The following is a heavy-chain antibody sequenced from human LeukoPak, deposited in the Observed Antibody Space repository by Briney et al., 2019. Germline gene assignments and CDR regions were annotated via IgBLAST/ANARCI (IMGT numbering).Heavy chain of an antibody. Sequence: GGSLRLSCTASGFTFSIYRMNWVRQAPGKGPEWVSSISSSSSYIYYADSVKGRFTISRDNAKNSLYLQMNSLRAEGTAVYYCARDLYHFDTSGYLYWGQGTLVTVSS. CDR3: ARDLYHFDTSGYLY. D-gene: IGHD3-22*01. V-gene: IGHV3-21*06. J-gene: IGHJ4*02. CDR1: GFTFSIYR. CDR2: ISSSSSYI.